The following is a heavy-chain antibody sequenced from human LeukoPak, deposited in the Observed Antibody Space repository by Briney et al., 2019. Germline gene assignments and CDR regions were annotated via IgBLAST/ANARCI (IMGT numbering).Heavy chain of an antibody. D-gene: IGHD4-17*01. J-gene: IGHJ4*02. V-gene: IGHV3-74*01. CDR2: IKTDGSST. Sequence: GGSLRLSCAASGFSFSSYWMHWVRQAPGKGLVWVSRIKTDGSSTNYADSVKGRFTISRDNAKNTLYLQTNSLRAEDTAVYYCARITLTSPPDYWGQGTLVTVSS. CDR1: GFSFSSYW. CDR3: ARITLTSPPDY.